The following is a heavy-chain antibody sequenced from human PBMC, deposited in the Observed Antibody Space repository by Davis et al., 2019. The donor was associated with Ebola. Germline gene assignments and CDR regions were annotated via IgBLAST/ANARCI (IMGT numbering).Heavy chain of an antibody. CDR3: AKVGWLNY. CDR2: ISGSGDTI. V-gene: IGHV3-23*01. J-gene: IGHJ4*02. D-gene: IGHD6-19*01. CDR1: GFTFSSYD. Sequence: GESLKISCAASGFTFSSYDMTWVRQAPGKGLEWVSGISGSGDTISYADSVKGQFTISRDNSKNTLYLQMNSLRAEDTAVYYCAKVGWLNYWGQGTLVTVSS.